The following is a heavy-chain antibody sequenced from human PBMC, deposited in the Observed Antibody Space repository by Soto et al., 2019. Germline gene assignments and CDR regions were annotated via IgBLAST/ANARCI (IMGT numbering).Heavy chain of an antibody. CDR3: ARAETYYDFWSGYYRGYYFDY. V-gene: IGHV4-4*02. CDR1: GGSISSSNW. CDR2: IYHSGST. D-gene: IGHD3-3*01. Sequence: SETLSLTCAVSGGSISSSNWWSWVRQPPGKGLEWIGEIYHSGSTNYNPSLKSRVTISVDKSKNQFSLKLSSVTAADTAVYYCARAETYYDFWSGYYRGYYFDYWGQGTLVTVSS. J-gene: IGHJ4*02.